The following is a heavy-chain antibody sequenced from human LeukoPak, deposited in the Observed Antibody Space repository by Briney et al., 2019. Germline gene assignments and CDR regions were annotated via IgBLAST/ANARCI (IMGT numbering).Heavy chain of an antibody. Sequence: GGSLRLSCAASGFTFSSYAMSWVRQAPGKGLEWVSAISGSGGSTYCADSVKGRFTISRDNSKNTLYLQMNSLRAEDTAVYYCAKDLMRGVVVVAATWFDYWGQGTLVTVSS. CDR3: AKDLMRGVVVVAATWFDY. V-gene: IGHV3-23*01. CDR1: GFTFSSYA. D-gene: IGHD2-15*01. J-gene: IGHJ4*02. CDR2: ISGSGGST.